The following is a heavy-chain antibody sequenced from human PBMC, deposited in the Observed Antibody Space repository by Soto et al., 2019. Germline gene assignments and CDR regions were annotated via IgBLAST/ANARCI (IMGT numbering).Heavy chain of an antibody. CDR1: GGSISSNNYY. V-gene: IGHV4-39*01. D-gene: IGHD5-18*01. Sequence: SETLSLTCTVSGGSISSNNYYWGWIRRPPGKGLEWIGSITYSGNTYYNPSLKSRVTISVDTSKNQFSLKLSAVTAADTAVYYCARTNTALADLYFYYYYMDVWGKGTTVTVSS. CDR2: ITYSGNT. J-gene: IGHJ6*03. CDR3: ARTNTALADLYFYYYYMDV.